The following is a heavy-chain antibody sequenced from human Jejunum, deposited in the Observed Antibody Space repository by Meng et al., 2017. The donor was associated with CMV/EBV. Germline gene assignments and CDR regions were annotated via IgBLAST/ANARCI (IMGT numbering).Heavy chain of an antibody. V-gene: IGHV3-23*03. CDR2: IDTGGGIT. CDR1: GFTFSSYA. Sequence: SCGASGFTFSSYAMSWVRHAPGQGLQWVSRIDTGGGITKYADSVKGRFTISRDNSKNTLYLQMSNLRAEDTAVYFCVRVAGTFDYWGQGTQVTVSS. J-gene: IGHJ4*02. D-gene: IGHD6-19*01. CDR3: VRVAGTFDY.